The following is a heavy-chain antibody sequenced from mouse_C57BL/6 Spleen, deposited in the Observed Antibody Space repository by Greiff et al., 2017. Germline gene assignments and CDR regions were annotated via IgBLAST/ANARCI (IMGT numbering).Heavy chain of an antibody. CDR1: GYTFTDYY. CDR2: INPYNGGT. D-gene: IGHD2-5*01. CDR3: ARGYSNYFDD. V-gene: IGHV1-19*01. J-gene: IGHJ2*01. Sequence: EVQLQQSGPVLVKPGASVKMSCKASGYTFTDYYMNWVKQSHGKSLEWIGVINPYNGGTSYNQKFKGKATLTVDKSSSTAYMELNSLTSEDSAVYYCARGYSNYFDDWGQGTTLTVSS.